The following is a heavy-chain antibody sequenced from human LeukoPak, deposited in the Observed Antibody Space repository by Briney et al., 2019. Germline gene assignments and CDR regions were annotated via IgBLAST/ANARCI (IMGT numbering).Heavy chain of an antibody. Sequence: GGSLRLSCAASGFTFSSYGMSWVRQAPGKGLEWISSMSGSGGRTYYADSVKGRFTISRDNSKNTLYLQMNSLRAEDTAVCYGAKAGRGGAITMVRGVKGDYYYMDVWGKGTTVTISS. CDR2: MSGSGGRT. V-gene: IGHV3-23*01. CDR1: GFTFSSYG. J-gene: IGHJ6*03. CDR3: AKAGRGGAITMVRGVKGDYYYMDV. D-gene: IGHD3-10*01.